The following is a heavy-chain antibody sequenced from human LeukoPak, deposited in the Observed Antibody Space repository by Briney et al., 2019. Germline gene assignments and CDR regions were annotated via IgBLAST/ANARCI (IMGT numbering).Heavy chain of an antibody. CDR1: GGSISSSSYY. J-gene: IGHJ4*02. CDR3: ARERGSSWYFLDDY. D-gene: IGHD6-13*01. CDR2: IYYSGST. V-gene: IGHV4-39*07. Sequence: SETLSLTCTVSGGSISSSSYYWGWIRQPPGKGLEWIGSIYYSGSTYYNPSLKSRVTISVDTSKNQFSLKLSSVTAADTAVYYCARERGSSWYFLDDYWGQGTLVTVSS.